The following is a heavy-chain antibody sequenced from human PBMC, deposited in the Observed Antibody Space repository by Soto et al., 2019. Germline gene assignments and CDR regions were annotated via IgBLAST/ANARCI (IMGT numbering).Heavy chain of an antibody. CDR1: GFTFSSYS. Sequence: GGSLRLSCAASGFTFSSYSMNWVRQAPGKGLEWVSYISSSSSTIYYADSVKGRFTISRDNAKNSLYLQMNSLRDEDTAVYYCARGQHQLVHPNWFAPWGQGTLVTVSS. CDR2: ISSSSSTI. D-gene: IGHD6-13*01. CDR3: ARGQHQLVHPNWFAP. V-gene: IGHV3-48*02. J-gene: IGHJ5*02.